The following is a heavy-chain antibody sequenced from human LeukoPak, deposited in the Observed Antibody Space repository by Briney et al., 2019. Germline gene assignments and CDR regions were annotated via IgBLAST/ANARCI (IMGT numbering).Heavy chain of an antibody. J-gene: IGHJ3*02. V-gene: IGHV4-38-2*01. CDR2: IYHSGST. CDR3: AAQVGGSYSAGAFDI. D-gene: IGHD1-26*01. Sequence: SGTLSLTCAVSGYSISSGYYWGWIRQPPGKGLEWIGSIYHSGSTYYNPSLKSRVTISVDTSKNQFSLKLSSVTAADTAVYYCAAQVGGSYSAGAFDIWGQGTMVTVSS. CDR1: GYSISSGYY.